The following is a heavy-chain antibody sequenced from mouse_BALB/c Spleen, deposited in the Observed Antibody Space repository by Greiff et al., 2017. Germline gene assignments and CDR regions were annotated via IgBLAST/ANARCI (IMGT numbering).Heavy chain of an antibody. CDR2: ISSGGSYT. CDR1: GFTFSSYA. V-gene: IGHV5-9-4*01. CDR3: ARDQCYGWLRYFDV. J-gene: IGHJ1*01. D-gene: IGHD1-1*02. Sequence: EVQLVESGGGLVKPGGSLKLSCAASGFTFSSYAMSWVRQSPEKRLEWVAEISSGGSYTYYPDTVTGRFTISRDNAKNTLYLEMSSLRSEDTVMYYCARDQCYGWLRYFDVWGAGTTVTVSS.